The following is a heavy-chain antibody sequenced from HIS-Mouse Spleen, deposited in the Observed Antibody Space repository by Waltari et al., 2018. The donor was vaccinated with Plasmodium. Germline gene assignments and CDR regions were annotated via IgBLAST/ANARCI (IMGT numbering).Heavy chain of an antibody. CDR3: AKSSKGTGDLWDY. J-gene: IGHJ4*02. Sequence: EVQLLESGGGLVQPGGSLRLSCAASGFTFSSYAMSWVRQAPGKWLGCVSASGGRGGSKYYADSMKGRLTIARDNSKNTLYLQMNSLRAEDTAVYYCAKSSKGTGDLWDYWGQGTLVTVSS. CDR2: SGGRGGSK. D-gene: IGHD7-27*01. V-gene: IGHV3-23*01. CDR1: GFTFSSYA.